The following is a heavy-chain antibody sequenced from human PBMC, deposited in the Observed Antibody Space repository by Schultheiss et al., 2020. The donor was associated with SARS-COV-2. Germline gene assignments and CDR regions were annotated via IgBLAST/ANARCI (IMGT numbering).Heavy chain of an antibody. CDR3: ARGLVGYCSSTSCYTDRMDV. CDR2: IYYSGST. CDR1: GGSISSGGYY. J-gene: IGHJ6*02. V-gene: IGHV4-31*03. Sequence: SQTLSLTCTVSGGSISSGGYYWNWIRQHPGKGLEWIGYIYYSGSTYYNPSLKSRVTISVDTSKNQFSLKLSSVTAADTAVYYCARGLVGYCSSTSCYTDRMDVWGQGTTVTVSS. D-gene: IGHD2-2*02.